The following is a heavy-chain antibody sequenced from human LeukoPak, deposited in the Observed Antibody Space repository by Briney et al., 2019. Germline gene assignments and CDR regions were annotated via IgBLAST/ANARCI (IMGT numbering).Heavy chain of an antibody. CDR2: ISSSSSYI. Sequence: GGSLRLSCAASGFTFSSYSMNWVRQAPGKGLEWVSSISSSSSYIYYADSVKGRFTISRDNAKNSLYLQMNSLRAEDTAVYYCARDSFPTYYYDSSGYQGYFDYWGQGTLVTVSS. D-gene: IGHD3-22*01. CDR1: GFTFSSYS. CDR3: ARDSFPTYYYDSSGYQGYFDY. J-gene: IGHJ4*02. V-gene: IGHV3-21*01.